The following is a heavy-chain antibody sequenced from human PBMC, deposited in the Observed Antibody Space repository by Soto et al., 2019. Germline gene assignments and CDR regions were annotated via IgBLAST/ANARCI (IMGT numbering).Heavy chain of an antibody. CDR1: GFTFSSFA. CDR3: AKCRTHCYFDN. Sequence: LRLSCAASGFTFSSFAMTWVRQTPGKGLEWVSSINPNGANTYYADSVRGRFTISRDYSKNTLYLQMNSLRADDTAAYYCAKCRTHCYFDNWGQGTLVTVSS. J-gene: IGHJ4*02. V-gene: IGHV3-23*01. D-gene: IGHD2-15*01. CDR2: INPNGANT.